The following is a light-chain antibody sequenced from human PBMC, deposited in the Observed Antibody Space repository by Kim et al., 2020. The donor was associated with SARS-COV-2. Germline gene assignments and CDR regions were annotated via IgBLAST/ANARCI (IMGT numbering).Light chain of an antibody. CDR1: NIGSKS. CDR2: YDS. CDR3: QVWDSSSDHRV. Sequence: PGKAARITCGGNNIGSKSVHWYQQKPGQAPVLVIYYDSDRPSGIPERFSGSNSGNTATLTISRVEAGDEADYYCQVWDSSSDHRVFGTGTKVTVL. V-gene: IGLV3-21*04. J-gene: IGLJ1*01.